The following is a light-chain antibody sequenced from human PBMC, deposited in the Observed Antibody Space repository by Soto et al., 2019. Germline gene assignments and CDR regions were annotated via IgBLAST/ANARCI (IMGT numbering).Light chain of an antibody. V-gene: IGKV1-33*01. CDR2: DAS. CDR1: QNINNY. J-gene: IGKJ4*01. CDR3: QQYDDLPLT. Sequence: DIQMTQSPSSLSASVGDRVIFTCQASQNINNYLNWYQQKPGKSPRLLIYDASNLETGVPSRFSGSGSETDFTFTISSLQPEDVATYYCQQYDDLPLTFGGGTKVEIK.